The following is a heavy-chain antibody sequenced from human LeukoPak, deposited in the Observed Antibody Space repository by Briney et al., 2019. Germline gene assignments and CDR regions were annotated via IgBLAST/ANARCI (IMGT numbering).Heavy chain of an antibody. CDR2: ISGSGGST. J-gene: IGHJ4*02. D-gene: IGHD4-23*01. CDR3: AKDRAVAPLDY. V-gene: IGHV3-23*01. CDR1: GFTFSSYA. Sequence: GGSLRLSCAASGFTFSSYAMSWVCQAPGKGLEWVSAISGSGGSTYYADSVKGRFTTSRDNSKNTLYLQMNSLRAEDTAVYYCAKDRAVAPLDYWGQGTLVTVSS.